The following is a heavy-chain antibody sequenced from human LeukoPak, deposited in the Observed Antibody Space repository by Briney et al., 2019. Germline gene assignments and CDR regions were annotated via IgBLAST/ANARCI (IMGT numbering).Heavy chain of an antibody. CDR2: ISYDGSNK. CDR1: GFTFSSYG. CDR3: AKDVGSSSRYFQDYYYYGMDV. V-gene: IGHV3-30*18. D-gene: IGHD6-13*01. Sequence: PGGSLRLSCAASGFTFSSYGMHWVRQAPGKGLEWVAVISYDGSNKYYADSVKGRFTISRDNSKNTLYLQMNSLRAEDTAVYYCAKDVGSSSRYFQDYYYYGMDVWGQGTTVTVSS. J-gene: IGHJ6*02.